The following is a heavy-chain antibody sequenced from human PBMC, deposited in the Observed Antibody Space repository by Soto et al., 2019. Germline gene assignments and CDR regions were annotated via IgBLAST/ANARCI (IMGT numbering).Heavy chain of an antibody. Sequence: GGSLRLSCAASGFTFSSYAMSWVRQAPGKGLEWVSTINGLGDSTYYADSVKGRFTISRDISKNTLYLQMSSVRAEDTAIYYCTRGGYGDYVFDSWGQGTLVTVSS. V-gene: IGHV3-23*01. CDR3: TRGGYGDYVFDS. J-gene: IGHJ4*02. D-gene: IGHD4-17*01. CDR2: INGLGDST. CDR1: GFTFSSYA.